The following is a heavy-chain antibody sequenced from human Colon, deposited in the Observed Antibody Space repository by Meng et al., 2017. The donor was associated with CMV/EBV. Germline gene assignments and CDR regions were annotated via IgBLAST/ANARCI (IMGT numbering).Heavy chain of an antibody. CDR3: ARARIAARFPDY. V-gene: IGHV4-34*01. CDR2: INHSGST. CDR1: GGSFSGYY. D-gene: IGHD6-6*01. Sequence: AETLCLTCAVYGGSFSGYYWSWIRQPPGKGLEWIGEINHSGSTNYNPSLTSRVTISVDTSKNQFSLKLSSVTAADTAVYYCARARIAARFPDYWGQGTLVTVSS. J-gene: IGHJ4*02.